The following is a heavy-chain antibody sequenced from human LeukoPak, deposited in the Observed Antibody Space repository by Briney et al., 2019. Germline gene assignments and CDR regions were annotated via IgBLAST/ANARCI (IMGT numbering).Heavy chain of an antibody. J-gene: IGHJ6*02. V-gene: IGHV3-66*02. Sequence: PGGSLRLSCAASGFTVGNTYMSWVRQAPGKGLEWVSVIHDGGTTYYAAPVEGRFTIARDNSRNTLSLQMNSLTTEDTAVYYCARIGSPGVAYYGMDVWGQGTTVTVSS. CDR1: GFTVGNTY. D-gene: IGHD3-3*01. CDR3: ARIGSPGVAYYGMDV. CDR2: IHDGGTT.